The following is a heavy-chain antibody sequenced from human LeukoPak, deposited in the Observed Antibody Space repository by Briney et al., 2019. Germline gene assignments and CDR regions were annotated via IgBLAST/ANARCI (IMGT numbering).Heavy chain of an antibody. D-gene: IGHD3-10*01. J-gene: IGHJ4*02. Sequence: SETLSLTCTVSGGSISSSSYNWGWIRQPPGKGLEWIGSIYYSGSTYYNPSLKSRVTISVDTSKNQFSLKLSSVTAADTAVYYCARHPLLWDYGSGSYYPDYWGQGTLVTVSS. CDR3: ARHPLLWDYGSGSYYPDY. V-gene: IGHV4-39*01. CDR2: IYYSGST. CDR1: GGSISSSSYN.